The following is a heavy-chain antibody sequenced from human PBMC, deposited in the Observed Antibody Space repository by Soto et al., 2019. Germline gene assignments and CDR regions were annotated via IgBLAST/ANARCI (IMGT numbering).Heavy chain of an antibody. J-gene: IGHJ3*02. D-gene: IGHD2-2*01. CDR2: ISGSGGST. CDR3: AKEEIVVVPAAPGGAFDI. V-gene: IGHV3-23*01. Sequence: GSLRLSCAASGFTFSSYARSWVRQAPGKGLEWVSAISGSGGSTYYADSVKGRFTISRDNSKNTLYLQMNSLRAEDTAVYYCAKEEIVVVPAAPGGAFDIWGQGTMVTVSS. CDR1: GFTFSSYA.